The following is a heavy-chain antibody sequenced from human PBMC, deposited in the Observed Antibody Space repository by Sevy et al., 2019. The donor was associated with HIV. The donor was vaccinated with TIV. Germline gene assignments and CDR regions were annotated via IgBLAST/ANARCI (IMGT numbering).Heavy chain of an antibody. J-gene: IGHJ4*02. D-gene: IGHD3-10*01. CDR1: GFTFDDYA. CDR2: ISWNSGSI. Sequence: GGSLRLSCAASGFTFDDYAMHWVRQAPGKGLEWVSGISWNSGSIGYADSVKGRFTISRDNAKNSLYLQMNSLRAEDTALYYCAKAPFGSVTTNFDYWGQGTLVTVSS. CDR3: AKAPFGSVTTNFDY. V-gene: IGHV3-9*01.